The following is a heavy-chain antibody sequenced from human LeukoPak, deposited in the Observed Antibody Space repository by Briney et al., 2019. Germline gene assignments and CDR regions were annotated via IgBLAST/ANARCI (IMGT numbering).Heavy chain of an antibody. D-gene: IGHD1-14*01. V-gene: IGHV4-34*01. J-gene: IGHJ4*02. Sequence: SETLSLTCTVSGGSISSYYWSWIRQPPGKGLEWIGEINHSGSTNYNPSLKSRVTISVDTSKNQFSLKLSSVTAADTAVYYCARARRITGTTRVAYFDYWGQGTLVTVSS. CDR3: ARARRITGTTRVAYFDY. CDR2: INHSGST. CDR1: GGSISSYY.